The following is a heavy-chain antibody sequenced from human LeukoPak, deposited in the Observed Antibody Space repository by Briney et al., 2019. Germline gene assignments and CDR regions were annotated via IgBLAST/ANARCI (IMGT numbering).Heavy chain of an antibody. Sequence: GGSLRLSCAASGITFSNYWMHWVRQAPGKGLVWVSRINTDGSDTSYADSVKGRFTISRDNAKNTLFLQMNSLRAEDTAVYYCARGVYGSGCYEYWGQGTVVTVSS. J-gene: IGHJ4*02. CDR1: GITFSNYW. CDR2: INTDGSDT. CDR3: ARGVYGSGCYEY. V-gene: IGHV3-74*01. D-gene: IGHD3-10*01.